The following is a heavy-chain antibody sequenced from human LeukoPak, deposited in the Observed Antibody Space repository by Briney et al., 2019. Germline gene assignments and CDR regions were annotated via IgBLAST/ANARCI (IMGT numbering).Heavy chain of an antibody. D-gene: IGHD6-13*01. CDR1: GFTFSSYA. J-gene: IGHJ4*02. V-gene: IGHV3-23*01. CDR2: ISGSGGST. CDR3: AKLASYSSSWAPDYFDY. Sequence: GGSLRLSCAASGFTFSSYAMSWVRQAPGKGLEWVSAISGSGGSTYYADSVKGRFTISRDNSKNTLYLQVNSLRAEDTAVYYCAKLASYSSSWAPDYFDYWGQGTLVTVSS.